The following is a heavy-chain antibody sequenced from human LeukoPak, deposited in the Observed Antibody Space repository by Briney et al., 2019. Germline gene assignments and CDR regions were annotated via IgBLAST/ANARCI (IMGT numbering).Heavy chain of an antibody. V-gene: IGHV3-49*04. J-gene: IGHJ4*02. CDR3: SRNGLVDFDY. Sequence: GGSVRLSCTTSGFAFDDFAMSWVRQPAGKGLEWVGFIRRRAYGGAAEYAASVKGRFIISRDDSKGIAYLQMNSLKTEDTAVYYCSRNGLVDFDYWGQGSRVIVSP. CDR1: GFAFDDFA. CDR2: IRRRAYGGAA.